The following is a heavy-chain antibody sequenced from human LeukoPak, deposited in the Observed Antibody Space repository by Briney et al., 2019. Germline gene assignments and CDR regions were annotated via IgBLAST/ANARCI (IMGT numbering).Heavy chain of an antibody. Sequence: PGGSLRLSCAASGFTFSSYGMHWVRQAPGKGLEWVAVISYDGSNKYYADSVKGRFTISRDNSKNTLYLQMNSLRAEDTVVYYCARILDSAWGELGYWGQGTLVTVSS. D-gene: IGHD6-19*01. V-gene: IGHV3-30*03. CDR3: ARILDSAWGELGY. CDR2: ISYDGSNK. J-gene: IGHJ4*02. CDR1: GFTFSSYG.